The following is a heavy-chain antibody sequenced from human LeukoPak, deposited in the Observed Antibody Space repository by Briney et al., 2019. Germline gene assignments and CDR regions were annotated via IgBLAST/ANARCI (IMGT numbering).Heavy chain of an antibody. V-gene: IGHV1-8*01. Sequence: ASVKVSCKTSGYTFTGYDINWVRQATGQGLEWMGWMNANSGNTGYAQRFQGRVTMTRDTSISTAYMELSRLRSDDTAVYYCARVFPEGIPGTLVVVAATSGSFDYWGQGTLVTVSS. CDR1: GYTFTGYD. CDR2: MNANSGNT. D-gene: IGHD2-15*01. CDR3: ARVFPEGIPGTLVVVAATSGSFDY. J-gene: IGHJ4*02.